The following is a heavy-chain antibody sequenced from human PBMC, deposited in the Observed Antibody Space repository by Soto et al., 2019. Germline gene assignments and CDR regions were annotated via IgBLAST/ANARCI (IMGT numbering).Heavy chain of an antibody. CDR3: ARDLSH. CDR2: INSDSTTT. CDR1: GFPFSTYA. Sequence: DVHLVESGGGLVQPGGSLRLSCAVSGFPFSTYAMHWVRQAPGKGLEWISYINSDSTTTFHADSVKGRFTVSRDNAKNSLYLHMSSLRHEDTAVYYCARDLSHWSQGTLVTVSS. V-gene: IGHV3-48*02. J-gene: IGHJ4*02.